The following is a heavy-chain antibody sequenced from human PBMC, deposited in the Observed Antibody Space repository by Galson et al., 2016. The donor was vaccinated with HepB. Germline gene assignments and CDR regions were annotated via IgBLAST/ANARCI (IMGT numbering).Heavy chain of an antibody. D-gene: IGHD4-17*01. V-gene: IGHV4-30-2*01. J-gene: IGHJ4*02. Sequence: TLSLTCAVSGASISSGGYSWTWIRQPPGKGLEWIGHIYHSGSTYYNPSLKSRVTISIDRSKNQFSLKLSSVTAADTAVYYCAKAPGDYGDFGGGNYFDYWGQGTLVTVSS. CDR3: AKAPGDYGDFGGGNYFDY. CDR1: GASISSGGYS. CDR2: IYHSGST.